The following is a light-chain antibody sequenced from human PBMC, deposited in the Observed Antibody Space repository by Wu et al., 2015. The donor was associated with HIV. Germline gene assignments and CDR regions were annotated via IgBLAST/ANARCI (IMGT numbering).Light chain of an antibody. CDR1: QSVSSY. V-gene: IGKV3-11*01. Sequence: EIVLTQSPATLSLSPGERATLSCRASQSVSSYLAWYQQKPGQAPRLLIYDASNRATGIPARFSGSGSGTDFTLTISSLEPEDFAVYYCQQRSGFGGGTKVEIK. J-gene: IGKJ4*02. CDR2: DAS. CDR3: QQRSG.